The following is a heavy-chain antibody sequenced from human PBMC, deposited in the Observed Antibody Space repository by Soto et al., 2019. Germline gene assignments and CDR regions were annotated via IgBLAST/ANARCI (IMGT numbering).Heavy chain of an antibody. J-gene: IGHJ4*02. Sequence: LSLTCTVSGGSISSYYWSWIRQPPGKGLEWIGYIYYSGSTYYNPSLKSRVTISVDTSKNQFSLKLSSVTAADTAVYYCARGGSGYSYDLIDYWGQGTLVTVSS. CDR2: IYYSGST. D-gene: IGHD5-18*01. CDR3: ARGGSGYSYDLIDY. V-gene: IGHV4-30-4*01. CDR1: GGSISSYY.